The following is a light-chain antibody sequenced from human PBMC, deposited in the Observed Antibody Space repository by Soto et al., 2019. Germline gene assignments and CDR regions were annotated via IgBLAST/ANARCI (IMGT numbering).Light chain of an antibody. Sequence: QAVVTQEPSLTVSPGGTVTLTCASNTGAVTSGNYPSWFQQKPGQPPRTLIYTTNNKHSWTPARFSGSLLGGKAALTLSGVQPEDEAEYYCLIYYGDPHLVFGGGTKVTVL. CDR3: LIYYGDPHLV. J-gene: IGLJ3*02. CDR2: TTN. CDR1: TGAVTSGNY. V-gene: IGLV7-43*01.